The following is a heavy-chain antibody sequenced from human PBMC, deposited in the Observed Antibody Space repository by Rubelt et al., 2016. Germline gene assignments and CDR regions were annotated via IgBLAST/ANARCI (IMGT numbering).Heavy chain of an antibody. D-gene: IGHD6-25*01. J-gene: IGHJ4*02. Sequence: QVQLQESGPGLVKASETLSLTCTVSGGSISSYYWSWIRQPPGKGLEWIGYIYYSGSTNYNPSLKSRVTISVDTSKNQFSLKLSSGTAADTAVYYCARVRSSATMAPYYFDYWGQGTLVTVSS. V-gene: IGHV4-59*01. CDR1: GGSISSYY. CDR2: IYYSGST. CDR3: ARVRSSATMAPYYFDY.